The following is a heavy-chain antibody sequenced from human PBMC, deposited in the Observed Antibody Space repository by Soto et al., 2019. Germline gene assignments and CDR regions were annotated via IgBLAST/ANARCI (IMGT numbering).Heavy chain of an antibody. CDR2: VYWDDDK. Sequence: QITLKESGPTLVKPTQTLTLTCNFSGFSLTTTEVAVGWIRQPPGKTLEWLALVYWDDDKRYSPSLRSRLSIAKDTARNQVVLTRTNVDPVDTATYFCAHRRVRGYDFVFDHWGQGTLVTVSS. J-gene: IGHJ4*02. D-gene: IGHD5-12*01. CDR1: GFSLTTTEVA. V-gene: IGHV2-5*02. CDR3: AHRRVRGYDFVFDH.